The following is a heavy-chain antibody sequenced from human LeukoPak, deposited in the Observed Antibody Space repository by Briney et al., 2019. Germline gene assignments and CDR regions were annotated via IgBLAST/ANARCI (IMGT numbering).Heavy chain of an antibody. J-gene: IGHJ4*02. V-gene: IGHV3-30*18. CDR1: GFTFSSYG. Sequence: PGGSLRLSCAASGFTFSSYGMHWVRQAPAKGLEWVAVISYDGSNKYYADSVKGRFTISRDNSKNTLYLQMNSLRAEDTAVYYCAKAHGVSVAGSGFFDYWGQGTLVTVSS. CDR3: AKAHGVSVAGSGFFDY. D-gene: IGHD6-19*01. CDR2: ISYDGSNK.